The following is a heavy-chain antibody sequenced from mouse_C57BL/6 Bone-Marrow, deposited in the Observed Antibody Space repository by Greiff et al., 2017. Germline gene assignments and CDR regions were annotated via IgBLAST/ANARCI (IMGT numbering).Heavy chain of an antibody. CDR3: TRGGSGYDY. J-gene: IGHJ2*01. CDR1: GYTFTDYE. V-gene: IGHV1-15*01. CDR2: IDPETGGT. D-gene: IGHD3-2*02. Sequence: VQLVESGAELVRPGASVTLSCKASGYTFTDYEMHWVKQTPVHGLEWIGAIDPETGGTAYNQKFKGKAILTADKSSSTAYMELRSLTSEDSAVYYCTRGGSGYDYWGQGTTRTVSS.